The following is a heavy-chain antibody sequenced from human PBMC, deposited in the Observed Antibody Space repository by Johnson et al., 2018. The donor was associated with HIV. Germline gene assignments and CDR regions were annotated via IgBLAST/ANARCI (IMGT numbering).Heavy chain of an antibody. CDR3: ARDTIRELQLPDGFDV. CDR1: GFTFDDYA. J-gene: IGHJ3*01. CDR2: ISWNSGSI. V-gene: IGHV3-9*01. Sequence: VQLVESGGGLVQPGRSLRLSCAASGFTFDDYAMHWVRQAPGKGLEWVSGISWNSGSIGYADSVKGRFITARDNSKNTVYLKMNRLRAEDTAVYYCARDTIRELQLPDGFDVWGQGTMVTVSS. D-gene: IGHD1-7*01.